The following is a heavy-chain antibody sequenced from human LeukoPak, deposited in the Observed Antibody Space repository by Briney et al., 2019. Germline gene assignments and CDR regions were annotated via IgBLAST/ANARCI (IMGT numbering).Heavy chain of an antibody. D-gene: IGHD1-26*01. CDR3: ARDVGATPVDY. Sequence: SETLSLTCTVSGYSISSGYYWGWIRQPPGKGLEWIGSIYHSGSPYYNPSLKSRVTISVDTSKNHFSLKLSSVTAADTAVYYCARDVGATPVDYWGQGTLVTVSS. J-gene: IGHJ4*02. V-gene: IGHV4-38-2*02. CDR2: IYHSGSP. CDR1: GYSISSGYY.